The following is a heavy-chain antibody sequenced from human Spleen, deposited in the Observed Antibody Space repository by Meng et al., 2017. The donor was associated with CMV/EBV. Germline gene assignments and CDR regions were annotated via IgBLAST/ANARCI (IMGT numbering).Heavy chain of an antibody. CDR2: ISAYSGDT. J-gene: IGHJ4*02. Sequence: ASVKVSCKASGYTFTGYYMHWVRQAPGQGLEWMGWISAYSGDTNYAQKLQGRVTMTTDTSTVTAYMELRSLRSDDTAVYYCARDFAAGNTAGNDSWGQGTLVTVSS. CDR1: GYTFTGYY. V-gene: IGHV1-18*04. CDR3: ARDFAAGNTAGNDS. D-gene: IGHD5-18*01.